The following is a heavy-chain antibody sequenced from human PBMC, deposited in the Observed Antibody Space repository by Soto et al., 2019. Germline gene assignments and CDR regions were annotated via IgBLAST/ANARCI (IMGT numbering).Heavy chain of an antibody. V-gene: IGHV3-21*01. D-gene: IGHD6-6*01. J-gene: IGHJ5*02. Sequence: KPGGSLRLSCAASGFTFSSYIMNWVRQSPGKGLEWVSSISSSSSYIDYADSVKGRFTISRDNAKNSLYLQMNSLRAEDTAVYYCARSRGSSAPYNWFDPWGQGTLVTVSS. CDR1: GFTFSSYI. CDR2: ISSSSSYI. CDR3: ARSRGSSAPYNWFDP.